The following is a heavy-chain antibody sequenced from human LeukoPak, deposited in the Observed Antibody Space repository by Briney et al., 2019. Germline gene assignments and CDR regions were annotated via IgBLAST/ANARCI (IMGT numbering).Heavy chain of an antibody. D-gene: IGHD3-22*01. CDR3: ARGDDSSGQGW. Sequence: SETLSLTCTVSGGSISGYYWSWIQQPAGKGLEWIGRIHTSGRTNYNPSPKSRVTMSVDTSKNQFSLKLSSLTAADTAVYYCARGDDSSGQGWWGQGTLVTVFS. V-gene: IGHV4-4*07. CDR1: GGSISGYY. J-gene: IGHJ4*02. CDR2: IHTSGRT.